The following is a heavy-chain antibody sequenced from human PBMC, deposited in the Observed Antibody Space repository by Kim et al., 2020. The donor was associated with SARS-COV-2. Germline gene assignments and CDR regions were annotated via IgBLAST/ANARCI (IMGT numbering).Heavy chain of an antibody. V-gene: IGHV3-9*01. J-gene: IGHJ4*02. CDR2: ISWNSDSV. D-gene: IGHD6-19*01. Sequence: GGSLRLSCAASGFTFDDYAMHWVRQAPGKGLEWVSGISWNSDSVGYADSVKGRFTISRDNAKNSLYLQMNSLRAEDTALYYCAKARGGFSSGSDYWGQGTLVTVSS. CDR3: AKARGGFSSGSDY. CDR1: GFTFDDYA.